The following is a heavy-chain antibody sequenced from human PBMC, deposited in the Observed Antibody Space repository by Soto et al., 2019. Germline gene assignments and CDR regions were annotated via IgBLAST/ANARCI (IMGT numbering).Heavy chain of an antibody. CDR3: ARGGSAHHYRDF. V-gene: IGHV3-11*01. CDR1: GFTFTDYY. CDR2: ISSRGGTI. Sequence: QVQLVESGGGFVEPGGSLRLSCAASGFTFTDYYMSWVRQPPGKGLEWISYISSRGGTIYYADSVKGRFTISRDNAKNSLYLQMNSLTAEDTAVYYCARGGSAHHYRDFWGRGATVTVTS. J-gene: IGHJ6*03.